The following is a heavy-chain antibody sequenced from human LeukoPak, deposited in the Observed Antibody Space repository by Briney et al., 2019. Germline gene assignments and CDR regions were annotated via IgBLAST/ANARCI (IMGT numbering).Heavy chain of an antibody. CDR1: GFTFSSYA. Sequence: GGSLRLSCAASGFTFSSYAMHWVRQAPGKRLEWVAVISYDGSNKYYADSVKGRFTISRDNSKNTLYLQMNSLRAEDTAVYYCAKDQADGLEAFDIWGQGTMVTVSS. D-gene: IGHD1-1*01. V-gene: IGHV3-30*04. CDR3: AKDQADGLEAFDI. J-gene: IGHJ3*02. CDR2: ISYDGSNK.